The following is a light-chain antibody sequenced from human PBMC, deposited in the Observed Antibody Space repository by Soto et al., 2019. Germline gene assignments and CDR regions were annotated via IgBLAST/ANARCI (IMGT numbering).Light chain of an antibody. Sequence: EVVMTQSPATLSGSPGEGATLTCRASQGIGDTLAWYQHKPGQTPRLLIYDTSTSATGVPARFSGSRSGTEFTLTFNSLQSEDFAVYYCQHYNNWPLTFGGGTKVERK. J-gene: IGKJ4*01. CDR3: QHYNNWPLT. V-gene: IGKV3-15*01. CDR2: DTS. CDR1: QGIGDT.